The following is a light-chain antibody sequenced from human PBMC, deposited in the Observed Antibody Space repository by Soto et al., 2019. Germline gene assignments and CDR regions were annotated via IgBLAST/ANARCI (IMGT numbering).Light chain of an antibody. J-gene: IGLJ1*01. Sequence: LTQPAYVSGSPGQSITISCTGTLRDVRGYNYVSWYQQYPGKSPKLLIYEVTHRPSGVSNRFSGSKSGNTASLTISGLQAEEEADYYCSSYTISNTLPFVFGTGTKVTVL. CDR3: SSYTISNTLPFV. CDR2: EVT. V-gene: IGLV2-14*01. CDR1: LRDVRGYNY.